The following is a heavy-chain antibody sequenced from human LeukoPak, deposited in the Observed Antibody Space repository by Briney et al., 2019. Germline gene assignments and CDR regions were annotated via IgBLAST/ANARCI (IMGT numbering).Heavy chain of an antibody. CDR1: GGSISSYY. CDR3: ARRSRRGLVITHFDY. J-gene: IGHJ4*02. Sequence: SETLSLTCTVSGGSISSYYWSWIRQPPGKGLEWIGEINHSGSTNYNPSLKSRVTISVDTSKNQFSLKLSSVTAADTAVYYCARRSRRGLVITHFDYWGQGTLVTVSS. D-gene: IGHD3/OR15-3a*01. V-gene: IGHV4-34*01. CDR2: INHSGST.